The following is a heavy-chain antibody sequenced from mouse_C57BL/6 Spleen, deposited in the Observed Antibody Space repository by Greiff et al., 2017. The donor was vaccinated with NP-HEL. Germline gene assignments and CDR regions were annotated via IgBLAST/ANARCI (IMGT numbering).Heavy chain of an antibody. CDR3: AREYYYGSSYYWYFDV. CDR1: GFSLTSYG. J-gene: IGHJ1*03. Sequence: QVHVKQSGPGLVQPSQSLSITCTVSGFSLTSYGVHWVRQSPGKGLEWLGVIWSGGSTDYNAAFISRLSISKDNSKSQVFFKMNSLQADDTAIYYCAREYYYGSSYYWYFDVWGTGTTVTVSS. D-gene: IGHD1-1*01. V-gene: IGHV2-2*01. CDR2: IWSGGST.